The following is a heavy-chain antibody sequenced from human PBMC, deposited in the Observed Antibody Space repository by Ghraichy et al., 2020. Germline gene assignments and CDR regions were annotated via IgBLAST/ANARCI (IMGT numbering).Heavy chain of an antibody. CDR2: IYYSGST. D-gene: IGHD6-19*01. CDR1: GGSISSSSYY. CDR3: VRVSGWYGLGYFDY. Sequence: SETLSLTCTVSGGSISSSSYYWGWIRQPPGKGLEWIGSIYYSGSTYYNPSLKSRVTISVDTSKNQFSLKLSSVTAADTAVYYCVRVSGWYGLGYFDYWGQGTLVTVSS. V-gene: IGHV4-39*01. J-gene: IGHJ4*02.